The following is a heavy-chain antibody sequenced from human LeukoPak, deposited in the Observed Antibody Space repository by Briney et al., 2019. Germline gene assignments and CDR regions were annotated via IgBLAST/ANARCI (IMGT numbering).Heavy chain of an antibody. CDR3: ARGGSGYYSGLDY. D-gene: IGHD3-22*01. CDR1: GFTFSDYY. CDR2: INHSGST. Sequence: LRLSCAASGFTFSDYYMNWIRLAPGKGLEWIGEINHSGSTNYNPSLKSRVTISVDTSKNQFSLKLSSVTAADTAVYYCARGGSGYYSGLDYWGQGTLVTVSS. V-gene: IGHV4-34*01. J-gene: IGHJ4*02.